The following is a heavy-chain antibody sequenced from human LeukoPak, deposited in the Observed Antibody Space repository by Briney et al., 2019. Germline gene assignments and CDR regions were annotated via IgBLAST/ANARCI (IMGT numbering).Heavy chain of an antibody. CDR1: GFTFSSYG. Sequence: GGSLRLSCTASGFTFSSYGMHWVRQAPGKGLEWVSFIRFDGSEKYYADSVRGRFTISRDNSKNTLSLQMNNLRAEDTALYYCAKDVYDCSGGSCPQYYYVMDVWGQGTTVTVSS. V-gene: IGHV3-30*02. J-gene: IGHJ6*02. D-gene: IGHD2-15*01. CDR2: IRFDGSEK. CDR3: AKDVYDCSGGSCPQYYYVMDV.